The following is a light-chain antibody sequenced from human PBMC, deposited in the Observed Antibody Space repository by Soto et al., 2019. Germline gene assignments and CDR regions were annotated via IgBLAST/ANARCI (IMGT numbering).Light chain of an antibody. CDR3: QQYETYLKT. J-gene: IGKJ1*01. V-gene: IGKV1-5*01. Sequence: DIQMTPSPSMLSASEGDRVTIACRASQSIRRWLAWYQQKPGKAPKLLIYDASSLESGVPSRFSGSGSGTEFTLTISRVQPEDFATYYCQQYETYLKTFGQGTKVDIK. CDR2: DAS. CDR1: QSIRRW.